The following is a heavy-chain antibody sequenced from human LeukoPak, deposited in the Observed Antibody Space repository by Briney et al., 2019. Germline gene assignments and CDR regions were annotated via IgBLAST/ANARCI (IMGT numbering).Heavy chain of an antibody. CDR3: ARGRYSGYSFFDY. CDR1: GFTFSSYS. D-gene: IGHD5-12*01. Sequence: GGSLRLSCAASGFTFSSYSMNWVRQAPGKGLEWVSSISSSRNYIYYADSVKGRFTISRDNAKNSLYLQMNSLRAEDTAVYYCARGRYSGYSFFDYWGQGTLVTVSS. CDR2: ISSSRNYI. V-gene: IGHV3-21*01. J-gene: IGHJ4*02.